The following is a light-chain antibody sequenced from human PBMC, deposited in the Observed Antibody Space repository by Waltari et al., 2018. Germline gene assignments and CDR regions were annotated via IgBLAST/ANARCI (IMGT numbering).Light chain of an antibody. CDR1: SSDVGGYNY. V-gene: IGLV2-14*01. CDR3: SSYTSSSTLDVV. CDR2: EVS. Sequence: QSALTQPASVSGSPGQSIPLSCTGTSSDVGGYNYVPWYQQHPGKAPKLMIYEVSNRPSGVSNRFSGSKSDNTASLTISGLQAEDEADYYCSSYTSSSTLDVVFGGGTSLTVL. J-gene: IGLJ2*01.